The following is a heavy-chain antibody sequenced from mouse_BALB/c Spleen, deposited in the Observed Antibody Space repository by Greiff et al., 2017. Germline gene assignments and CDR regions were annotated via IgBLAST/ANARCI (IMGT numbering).Heavy chain of an antibody. D-gene: IGHD1-1*02. V-gene: IGHV2-6-7*01. CDR1: GFSLTGYG. Sequence: QVQLKESGPGLVAPSQSLSITCTVSGFSLTGYGVNWVRQPPGKGLEWLGMIWGDGSTYYNSALKSRLSISKDNSKSQVFLKMNSLQTDDTARYYCARDLWGDYYAMDDWGQGTSVTVSS. CDR2: IWGDGST. J-gene: IGHJ4*01. CDR3: ARDLWGDYYAMDD.